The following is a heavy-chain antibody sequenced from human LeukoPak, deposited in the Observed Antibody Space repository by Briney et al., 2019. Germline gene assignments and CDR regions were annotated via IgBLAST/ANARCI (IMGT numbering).Heavy chain of an antibody. CDR1: GFTFSSYA. V-gene: IGHV3-23*01. D-gene: IGHD3-10*01. CDR3: AKADLYGSGSYSPPDDAFDI. CDR2: ISGSGGST. Sequence: GGSLRLSCAASGFTFSSYAMSWVRQAPGKGLEWVSAISGSGGSTYYADSVKGRVTNSRDNSKNTLYLQMKSLRAEDTAVYYCAKADLYGSGSYSPPDDAFDIWGQGTMVTVSS. J-gene: IGHJ3*02.